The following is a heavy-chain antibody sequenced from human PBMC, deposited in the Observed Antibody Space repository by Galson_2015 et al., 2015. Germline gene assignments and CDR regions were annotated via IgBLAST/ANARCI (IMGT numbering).Heavy chain of an antibody. CDR3: ARGGYYSYYMDV. Sequence: SVKVSCKASGYTFTTYAMHWVRQAPGQRFEWMGWMNTGNGNTKYSEKVQGRVTISRDTSASTAYMELSSLRSEDTAVYYCARGGYYSYYMDVWGTGTTVTVSS. V-gene: IGHV1-3*04. CDR1: GYTFTTYA. CDR2: MNTGNGNT. J-gene: IGHJ6*03.